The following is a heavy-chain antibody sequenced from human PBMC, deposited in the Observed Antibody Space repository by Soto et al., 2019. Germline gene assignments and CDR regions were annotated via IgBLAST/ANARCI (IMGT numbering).Heavy chain of an antibody. D-gene: IGHD5-12*01. CDR1: GYIFTNYF. J-gene: IGHJ4*02. CDR3: AREPWLKYNPQYYFDY. Sequence: QGQLVQSGAEVKKPGASVNVSCKASGYIFTNYFMHWVRQAPGQGLEWMGIINPSSGSTSYAQKFQDRVTMTRDTSTSTVYMELSSLRSGDTAVYYCAREPWLKYNPQYYFDYWGQGTLVTVSS. CDR2: INPSSGST. V-gene: IGHV1-46*01.